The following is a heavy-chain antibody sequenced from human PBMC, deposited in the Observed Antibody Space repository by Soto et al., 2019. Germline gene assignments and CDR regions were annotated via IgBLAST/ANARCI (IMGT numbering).Heavy chain of an antibody. CDR3: AKDRSLGYCAGGDCYYYYDMDV. CDR2: VSYDGNKK. J-gene: IGHJ6*02. Sequence: QVHLVESGGGVVQPGGSLRLSCEGSGFTFRNYGIHWVRQAPGKGLEWVAVVSYDGNKKYYGDSVKGRFTISRDNSKTAVYLQVNSLRPEDTAVYYCAKDRSLGYCAGGDCYYYYDMDVWGQGTTVTVSS. V-gene: IGHV3-30*18. D-gene: IGHD2-8*02. CDR1: GFTFRNYG.